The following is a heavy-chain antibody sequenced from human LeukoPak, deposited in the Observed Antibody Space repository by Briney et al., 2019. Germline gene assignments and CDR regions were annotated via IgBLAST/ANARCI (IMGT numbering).Heavy chain of an antibody. CDR1: GYTFTGYY. CDR2: INPNSGCT. J-gene: IGHJ5*02. V-gene: IGHV1-2*02. Sequence: GASVKVSCKASGYTFTGYYIHWVRQAPGQGLECIGWINPNSGCTNYVQKFQGRVTMTRDTSISTAYMELNRLRSDDTAVYYCARGGSGSYFSWLDPWGQGTLVTVSS. D-gene: IGHD3-10*01. CDR3: ARGGSGSYFSWLDP.